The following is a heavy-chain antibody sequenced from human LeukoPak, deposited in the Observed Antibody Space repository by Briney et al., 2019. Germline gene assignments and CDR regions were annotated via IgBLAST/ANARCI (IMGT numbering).Heavy chain of an antibody. CDR2: ISSSSSYI. CDR3: ARDGGLATPYDY. V-gene: IGHV3-21*04. CDR1: GFTFSSYS. Sequence: PGGSLRLSCAASGFTFSSYSMNWVRQAPGKGLEWVSSISSSSSYIYYADSVKGRFTISRDNAKKSLYLQMNSLRAEDSAVYYCARDGGLATPYDYWGQGTLVTVSS. J-gene: IGHJ4*02.